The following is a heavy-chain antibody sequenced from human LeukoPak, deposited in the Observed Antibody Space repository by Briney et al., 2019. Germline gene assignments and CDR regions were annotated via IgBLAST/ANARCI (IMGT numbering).Heavy chain of an antibody. CDR3: ARSCSSTSCLDYYYYGMDV. Sequence: ASVKVSCKASGYTFTGYYMHWVRQAPGQGLEWMGWINPNSGGTNYAQKFQGWVTMTRDTSISTAYMELSRLRSDDTAVYYCARSCSSTSCLDYYYYGMDVWGQGTTVTVSS. CDR1: GYTFTGYY. D-gene: IGHD2-2*01. V-gene: IGHV1-2*04. CDR2: INPNSGGT. J-gene: IGHJ6*02.